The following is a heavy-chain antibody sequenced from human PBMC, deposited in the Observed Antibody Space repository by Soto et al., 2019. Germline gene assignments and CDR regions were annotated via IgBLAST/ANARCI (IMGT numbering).Heavy chain of an antibody. J-gene: IGHJ4*02. V-gene: IGHV5-51*01. D-gene: IGHD3-9*01. CDR3: ARHVYYDVLKKNY. Sequence: GESLKISCKGSGYNFTNYWIGWVRQMPGKGLEWMGIIYPGNSDTRYSPPFQGQVTISADTSISTAYLEWSSLKASDTAIYYCARHVYYDVLKKNYWGQGTLVTVSS. CDR2: IYPGNSDT. CDR1: GYNFTNYW.